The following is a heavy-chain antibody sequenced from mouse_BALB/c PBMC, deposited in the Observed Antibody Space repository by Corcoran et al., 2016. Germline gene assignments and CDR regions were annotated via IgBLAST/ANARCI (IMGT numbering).Heavy chain of an antibody. CDR3: ASDPSWFAY. CDR2: INTYTGEP. J-gene: IGHJ3*01. V-gene: IGHV9-3-1*01. CDR1: GYTFTNYG. Sequence: QIQLVQSGPELKKPGETVKISCKASGYTFTNYGKNWVKQAPGKGLKWLSWINTYTGEPTYADDFKGRFAFSLENSASTAYLQINSLKNEDTATYFCASDPSWFAYWGQGTLVTVSA.